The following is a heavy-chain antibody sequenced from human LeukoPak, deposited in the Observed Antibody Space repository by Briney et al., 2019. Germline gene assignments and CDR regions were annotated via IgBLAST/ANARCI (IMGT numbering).Heavy chain of an antibody. CDR1: GGSISSYY. CDR2: IYYSGST. CDR3: ARGDRTFGGVIVLHFDY. Sequence: SETLSLTCTVSGGSISSYYWSWIRQPPGKGLEWIGYIYYSGSTNYNPSLKSRVTISVDTSKNQFSLKLSSVTAADTAVYYCARGDRTFGGVIVLHFDYWGQGTLVTVSS. D-gene: IGHD3-16*02. V-gene: IGHV4-59*12. J-gene: IGHJ4*02.